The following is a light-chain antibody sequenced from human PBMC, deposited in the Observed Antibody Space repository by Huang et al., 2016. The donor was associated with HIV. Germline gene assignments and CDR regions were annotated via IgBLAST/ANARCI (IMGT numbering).Light chain of an antibody. J-gene: IGKJ1*01. CDR2: LAS. V-gene: IGKV4-1*01. CDR3: QQYYSTPQT. Sequence: DIVMTQSPDSLAVSLGERATINCKSSQSVLYSSNNKNYLAWYQQKPGQSPKLLIYLASTRESGVPDRFSGSGSGTDFTLTISSLQAEDVAVYYCQQYYSTPQTFGQGTKVEIK. CDR1: QSVLYSSNNKNY.